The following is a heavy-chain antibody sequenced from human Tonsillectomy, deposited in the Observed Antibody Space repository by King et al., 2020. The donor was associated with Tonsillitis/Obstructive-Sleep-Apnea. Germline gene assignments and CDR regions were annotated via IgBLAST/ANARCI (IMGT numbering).Heavy chain of an antibody. CDR3: ARQGYDFWSGYPSRAFDI. Sequence: QLVQSGAEVKKPGESLKISCKGSGYTFTSYWIGWVRQMPGKGLDWMGIIYLGDSDTRYSPSFQGQFTISADKSISTAYLQWSSLKASDTAMYYCARQGYDFWSGYPSRAFDIWGQGTMVTVSS. CDR2: IYLGDSDT. V-gene: IGHV5-51*01. J-gene: IGHJ3*02. D-gene: IGHD3-3*01. CDR1: GYTFTSYW.